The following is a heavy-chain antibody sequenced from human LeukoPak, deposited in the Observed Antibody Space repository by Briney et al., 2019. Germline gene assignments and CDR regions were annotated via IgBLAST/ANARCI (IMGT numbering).Heavy chain of an antibody. Sequence: PETLSLTCTVSGDSISSYYWSWIRQPPGKGLEWIGYIYYSGGTDYNPSLKSRVTISVDTSKNQFSLKLRSVTAADTAVYYCARHVTISGPYDASDIWGQGTMVTVSP. V-gene: IGHV4-59*08. CDR2: IYYSGGT. CDR3: ARHVTISGPYDASDI. D-gene: IGHD5-24*01. CDR1: GDSISSYY. J-gene: IGHJ3*02.